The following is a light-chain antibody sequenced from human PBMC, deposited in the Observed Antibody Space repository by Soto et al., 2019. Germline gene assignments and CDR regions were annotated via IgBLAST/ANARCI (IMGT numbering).Light chain of an antibody. CDR2: GAS. Sequence: EIVMTQSPATLSVSPGERATLSCRASQSVSGNLAWYQQKPGQAPRILIYGASTRATGIPARFSGSGSGTDFTLTISGLQAEDVAVYYCQQYNNWPPTFGQGTRLEIK. CDR1: QSVSGN. CDR3: QQYNNWPPT. J-gene: IGKJ5*01. V-gene: IGKV3-15*01.